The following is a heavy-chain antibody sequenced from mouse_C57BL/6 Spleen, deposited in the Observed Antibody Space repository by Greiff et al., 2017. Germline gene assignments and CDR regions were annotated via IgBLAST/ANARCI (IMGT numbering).Heavy chain of an antibody. J-gene: IGHJ4*01. D-gene: IGHD2-10*01. CDR1: GFTFSSYA. CDR3: TRAYPYYAMDY. V-gene: IGHV5-9-1*02. Sequence: DVMLVESGEGLVKPGGSLKLSCAASGFTFSSYAMSWVRQTPEKRLEWVAYISSGGDYIYYADTVKGRFTISRDNARNTLYLQMSSLKSEDTAMXYCTRAYPYYAMDYWGQGTSVTVSS. CDR2: ISSGGDYI.